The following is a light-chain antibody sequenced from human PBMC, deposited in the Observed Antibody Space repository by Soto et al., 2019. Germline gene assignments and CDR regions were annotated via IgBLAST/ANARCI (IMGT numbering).Light chain of an antibody. CDR3: QQYGSLVT. V-gene: IGKV3-20*01. Sequence: EIVLTQSPGTLSLSPGERATLSCRASQSVSSSYLAWYQHKPGRAPRLLIDGASSRATGIPDRFSGSGSGTDFPLTISRLEPEDLAVYYCQQYGSLVTFGQGTKVEIK. CDR2: GAS. CDR1: QSVSSSY. J-gene: IGKJ1*01.